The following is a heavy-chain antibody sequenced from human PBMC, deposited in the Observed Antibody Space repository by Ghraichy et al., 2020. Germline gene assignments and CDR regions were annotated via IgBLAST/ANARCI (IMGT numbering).Heavy chain of an antibody. CDR1: GFTFSSYA. V-gene: IGHV3-23*01. D-gene: IGHD3-10*01. J-gene: IGHJ2*01. CDR2: ISGSGGST. Sequence: GGSLRLSCAASGFTFSSYAMSWVRQAPGKGLEWVSAISGSGGSTYYADSVKGRFTISRDNSKNTLYLQMNSLRAEDTAVYYCAKDLWFGELSSPWYFDLWGRGTLVTVSS. CDR3: AKDLWFGELSSPWYFDL.